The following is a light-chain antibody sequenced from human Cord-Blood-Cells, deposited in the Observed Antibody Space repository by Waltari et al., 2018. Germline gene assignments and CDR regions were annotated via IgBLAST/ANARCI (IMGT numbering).Light chain of an antibody. V-gene: IGLV2-14*01. CDR1: SSAVGGYNY. CDR2: EVS. CDR3: SSYTSSSTWV. J-gene: IGLJ3*02. Sequence: QSALTQPASVSGSPGQSITISCTGTSSAVGGYNYVSWYQQHPGKAPKLMIYEVSNRPSGVSTRFSGSKSCNTASLTIAGLQAEDEADYYCSSYTSSSTWVFGGGTKLTVL.